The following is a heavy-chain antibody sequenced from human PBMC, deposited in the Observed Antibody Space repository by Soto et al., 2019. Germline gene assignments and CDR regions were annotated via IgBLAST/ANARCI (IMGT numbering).Heavy chain of an antibody. CDR3: LREPAAGAYYYDY. D-gene: IGHD6-13*01. CDR1: GFTFSNYW. Sequence: GGSLRLSCAASGFTFSNYWMTWVRQAPGRGLEWVANIKPDGSVTYHADSVTGRFTISRDNAKNSLYLQMNGLRAEDAAVYYSLREPAAGAYYYDYWGQGTLVTVSS. CDR2: IKPDGSVT. J-gene: IGHJ4*02. V-gene: IGHV3-7*05.